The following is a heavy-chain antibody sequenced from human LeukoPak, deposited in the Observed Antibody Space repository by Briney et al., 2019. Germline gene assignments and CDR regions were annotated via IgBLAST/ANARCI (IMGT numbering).Heavy chain of an antibody. Sequence: ASVKVSCKASGYTFTSYYMHWVRQAPGQGLEWMGIINPSGGSTSYAQKFQGRVTMTRDTSTSTAYMELRSLRSDDTAVYYCASTTTFFFFDYWGQGTLVTVSS. V-gene: IGHV1-46*01. CDR3: ASTTTFFFFDY. CDR1: GYTFTSYY. CDR2: INPSGGST. J-gene: IGHJ4*02. D-gene: IGHD2/OR15-2a*01.